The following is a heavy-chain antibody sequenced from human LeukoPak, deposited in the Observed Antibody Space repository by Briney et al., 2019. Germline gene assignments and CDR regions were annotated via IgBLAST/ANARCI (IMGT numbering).Heavy chain of an antibody. CDR3: ARTAGVAVAGSRQYFDY. D-gene: IGHD6-19*01. CDR1: GGSISTDSYY. V-gene: IGHV4-39*01. Sequence: PSETLSLTCTVSGGSISTDSYYWAWIRQPPGKGLEWIESMSYSGTTYYNPSLKSRVTISVDTSKNQFSLNVNSVTAADTAVYYCARTAGVAVAGSRQYFDYWGQGTLVTVSS. J-gene: IGHJ4*02. CDR2: MSYSGTT.